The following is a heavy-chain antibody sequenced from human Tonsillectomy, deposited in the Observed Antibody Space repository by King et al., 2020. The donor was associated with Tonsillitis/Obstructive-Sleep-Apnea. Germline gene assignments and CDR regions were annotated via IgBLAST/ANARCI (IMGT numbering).Heavy chain of an antibody. Sequence: QLVQSGGGVVQPERSLRLSCAASGFTFSSYVMHWVRQAPGKGLEWVAVISYDGSNKYYADSVKGRFTISRENSKNTLYLQMNSLRTEDTAVYYCARGDDFWSGYSRYYMDVWGKGTTVTVSS. J-gene: IGHJ6*03. D-gene: IGHD3-3*01. V-gene: IGHV3-30*04. CDR1: GFTFSSYV. CDR2: ISYDGSNK. CDR3: ARGDDFWSGYSRYYMDV.